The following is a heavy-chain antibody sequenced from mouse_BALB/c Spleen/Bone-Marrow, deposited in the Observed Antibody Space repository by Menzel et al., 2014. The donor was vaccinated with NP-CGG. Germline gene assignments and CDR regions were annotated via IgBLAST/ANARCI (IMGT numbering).Heavy chain of an antibody. CDR1: GYTFTSYW. D-gene: IGHD2-3*01. V-gene: IGHV1S81*02. CDR3: ARWLLQYFDV. CDR2: IIPSNGRT. Sequence: QVQLQQSGAELVKPGASVKLSCKASGYTFTSYWMHWVKQRPGLCLEWIGEIIPSNGRTNYNEKFKSKATLTVDKSSNTAYMQLSSLTSEDSAVYYCARWLLQYFDVWGAGTTVTVSS. J-gene: IGHJ1*01.